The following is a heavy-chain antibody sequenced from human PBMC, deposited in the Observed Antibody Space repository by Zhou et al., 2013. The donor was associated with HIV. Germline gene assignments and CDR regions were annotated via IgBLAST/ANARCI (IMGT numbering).Heavy chain of an antibody. D-gene: IGHD3-22*01. CDR3: ARGGGPGYYDSSGYYPRDDAFDI. Sequence: QVQLVQSGAEVKKPGASVKVSCKASGYTFTSYDINWVRQATGQGLEWMGWMNPNSGNTGYAQKFQGRVTMTRNTSISTAYMELSSLRSEDTAVYYCARGGGPGYYDSSGYYPRDDAFDIWGQGDNGHRLF. V-gene: IGHV1-8*01. CDR2: MNPNSGNT. CDR1: GYTFTSYD. J-gene: IGHJ3*02.